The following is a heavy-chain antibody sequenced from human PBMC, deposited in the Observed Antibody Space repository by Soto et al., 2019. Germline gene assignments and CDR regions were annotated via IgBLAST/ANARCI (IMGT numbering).Heavy chain of an antibody. D-gene: IGHD2-15*01. Sequence: GASVKVSCQASGYSFTSYGISWVRQAPGQGLEWMGWISAYNGNTNYAQKLQGRVTMTTDTSTSTAYMELRSLRSDDTAVYYCAIGYCSGGSCPGLGAFDIWGQGTMVTVSS. V-gene: IGHV1-18*01. J-gene: IGHJ3*02. CDR2: ISAYNGNT. CDR1: GYSFTSYG. CDR3: AIGYCSGGSCPGLGAFDI.